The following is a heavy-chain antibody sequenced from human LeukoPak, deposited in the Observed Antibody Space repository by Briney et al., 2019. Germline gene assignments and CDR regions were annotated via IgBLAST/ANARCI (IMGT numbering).Heavy chain of an antibody. J-gene: IGHJ4*02. CDR1: GGSISSGSYY. CDR2: IYTSGST. D-gene: IGHD3-22*01. CDR3: AREGHYYDSSGYGSPYYFDY. V-gene: IGHV4-61*02. Sequence: SQTLSLTCTVSGGSISSGSYYWSWIRQPAGKGLEWIGRIYTSGSTNYNPSLKSRVTISVDTSKNQFSLKLSSVTAADTAVYYCAREGHYYDSSGYGSPYYFDYWGQGTLVTVSS.